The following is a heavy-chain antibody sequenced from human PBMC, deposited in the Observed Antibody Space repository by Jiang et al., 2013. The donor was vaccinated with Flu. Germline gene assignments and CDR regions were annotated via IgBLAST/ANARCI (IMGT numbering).Heavy chain of an antibody. CDR1: GYSFTSYW. CDR3: ARPHYPDKMATLNWYFDL. Sequence: ESLKISCKGSGYSFTSYWIGWVRQMPGKGLEWMGIIYPGDSDTRYSPSFQGQVTISADKSISTAYLQWSSLKASDTAMYYCARPHYPDKMATLNWYFDLWGRGTLVTVSS. J-gene: IGHJ2*01. V-gene: IGHV5-51*01. D-gene: IGHD5-24*01. CDR2: IYPGDSDT.